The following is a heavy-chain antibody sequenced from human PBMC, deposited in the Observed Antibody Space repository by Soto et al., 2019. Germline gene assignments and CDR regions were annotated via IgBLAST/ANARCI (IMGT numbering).Heavy chain of an antibody. CDR3: ARGYSSSSSVYYYYYYMDV. V-gene: IGHV4-34*01. Sequence: SETLSLTCAVYGGSFSGYYWSWIRQPPGKGLEWIGEINHSGSTNYNPSLKSRVTISVDTSKNQFSLKLSSVTAADTAVYYCARGYSSSSSVYYYYYYMDVWGKGTTVTVSS. D-gene: IGHD6-6*01. CDR2: INHSGST. J-gene: IGHJ6*03. CDR1: GGSFSGYY.